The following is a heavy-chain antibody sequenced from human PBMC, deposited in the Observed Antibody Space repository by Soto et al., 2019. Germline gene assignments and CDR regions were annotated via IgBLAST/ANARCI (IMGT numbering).Heavy chain of an antibody. D-gene: IGHD3-22*01. V-gene: IGHV1-69*01. J-gene: IGHJ4*02. CDR2: IIPLFGKA. CDR3: ARDATLHDSTGYYYLY. Sequence: QVQLVQSGAEVKKPGSSVKVSCKASGGTFSRYVISWVRQAPGQGLEWMGGIIPLFGKANYAQKFQGRVTITADESTSTAYMDLSSLRSEDTAVYYCARDATLHDSTGYYYLYWGQGTLVTVSS. CDR1: GGTFSRYV.